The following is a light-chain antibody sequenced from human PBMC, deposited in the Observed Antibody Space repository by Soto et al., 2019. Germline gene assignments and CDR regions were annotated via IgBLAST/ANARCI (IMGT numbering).Light chain of an antibody. CDR1: QIIKTFY. V-gene: IGKV3-20*01. CDR3: QFYGSSLIT. Sequence: IVLTQSPGTLSLSPGETATLSFRASQIIKTFYFGWYQQKPGQSPRLLIYGVYSRATGTPDRFSGSGSGTDFTLTISRLEPEDSAVYYCQFYGSSLITFGQGTRLEI. J-gene: IGKJ5*01. CDR2: GVY.